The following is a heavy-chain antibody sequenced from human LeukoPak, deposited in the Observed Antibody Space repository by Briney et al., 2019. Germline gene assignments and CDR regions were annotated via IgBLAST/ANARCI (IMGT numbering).Heavy chain of an antibody. J-gene: IGHJ6*03. V-gene: IGHV3-21*01. CDR3: ARDRAPPYGYMDV. Sequence: GGSLRLSCAASGFTFSSYNMNWVRQAPGNGLEWISSITSSSSYIYYADSVKGRFTISRDNSKNTLYLQMNSLRAEDTAVYYCARDRAPPYGYMDVWGKGTTVTVSS. D-gene: IGHD1-26*01. CDR1: GFTFSSYN. CDR2: ITSSSSYI.